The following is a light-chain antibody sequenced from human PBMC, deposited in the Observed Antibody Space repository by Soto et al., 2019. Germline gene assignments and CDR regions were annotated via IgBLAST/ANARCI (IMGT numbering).Light chain of an antibody. Sequence: QSALTQPASVSGSPGQSITIPCTGTSSEVGAYNYVSWYQQHPDNAPKLIIYDVSNRPSGVSNRFSGSKSGNTASLTISGLQTEDEADYYCNSYTTSSTHIFGGGTQLTVL. CDR3: NSYTTSSTHI. V-gene: IGLV2-14*01. CDR1: SSEVGAYNY. CDR2: DVS. J-gene: IGLJ2*01.